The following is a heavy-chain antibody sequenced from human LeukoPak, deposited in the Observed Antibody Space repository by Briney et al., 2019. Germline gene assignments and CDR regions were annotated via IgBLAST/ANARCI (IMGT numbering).Heavy chain of an antibody. CDR1: GYSISSGYY. V-gene: IGHV4-38-2*02. J-gene: IGHJ1*01. CDR3: ARLGLGNEYGSVYRPTHFQH. Sequence: KPSETLSLTCTVSGYSISSGYYWGWIRQPPGKGLEWIGSIYHSGGTYYNPSLKSPVTLLVDTSKNQFSLKLTSVTAADTAVYFCARLGLGNEYGSVYRPTHFQHWGQGTLVTVSS. CDR2: IYHSGGT. D-gene: IGHD3/OR15-3a*01.